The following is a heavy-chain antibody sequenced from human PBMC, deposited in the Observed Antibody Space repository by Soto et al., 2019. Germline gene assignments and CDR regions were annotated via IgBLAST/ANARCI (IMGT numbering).Heavy chain of an antibody. Sequence: QVQLVQSGAEVKKPGASVKVSCKASGYTFTDYGISWVRQAPGPGLEWMGWISGYTGNTGNSQSFPGRVTMTTYPATSTAYMGLSSLRSDATAVFFCASVSGNLGVWAYFFDYWGQGNLVTVSS. CDR3: ASVSGNLGVWAYFFDY. D-gene: IGHD1-26*01. J-gene: IGHJ4*02. CDR1: GYTFTDYG. V-gene: IGHV1-18*01. CDR2: ISGYTGNT.